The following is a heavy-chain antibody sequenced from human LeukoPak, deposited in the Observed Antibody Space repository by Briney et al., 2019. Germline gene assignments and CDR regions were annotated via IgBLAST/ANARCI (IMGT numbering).Heavy chain of an antibody. CDR2: ISSSSSYI. CDR1: GFPLGEYA. J-gene: IGHJ4*02. CDR3: ARGVAVAGNDY. Sequence: GESLKISCTTSGFPLGEYAMNWARQAPGKGLEWVSSISSSSSYIYYADSVKGRFTISRDNAKNSLYLQMNSLRAEDTAVYYCARGVAVAGNDYWGQGTLVTVSS. D-gene: IGHD6-19*01. V-gene: IGHV3-21*01.